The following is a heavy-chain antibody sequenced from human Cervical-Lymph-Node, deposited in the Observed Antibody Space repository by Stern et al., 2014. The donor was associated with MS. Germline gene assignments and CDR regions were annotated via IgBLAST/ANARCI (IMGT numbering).Heavy chain of an antibody. CDR2: FDNTGTT. D-gene: IGHD2-2*01. J-gene: IGHJ4*02. CDR3: ARNAVFDY. CDR1: GGSITTYY. Sequence: VQLVESGPGLVKPSETLPLTCTVSGGSITTYYWSWIRQPPRQGLEWIGYFDNTGTTTYNPSLKSRVTISADTSKNQFSLEVTSVTAADTAVYYCARNAVFDYWGQGILVTVSS. V-gene: IGHV4-59*01.